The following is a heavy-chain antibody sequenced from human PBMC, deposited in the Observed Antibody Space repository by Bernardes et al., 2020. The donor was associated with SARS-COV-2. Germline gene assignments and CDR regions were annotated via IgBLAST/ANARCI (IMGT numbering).Heavy chain of an antibody. CDR2: IKRDGSET. CDR3: ARSAGMDV. V-gene: IGHV3-7*03. J-gene: IGHJ6*02. Sequence: GGSLRLSCSDSGFDFSDYWMTWVRQAPGRGLEWVANIKRDGSETYYVDSVKGRFTISRDNAKNLVFLQMNSLRAGDTAVFYCARSAGMDVWGQGTMVTVSS. CDR1: GFDFSDYW.